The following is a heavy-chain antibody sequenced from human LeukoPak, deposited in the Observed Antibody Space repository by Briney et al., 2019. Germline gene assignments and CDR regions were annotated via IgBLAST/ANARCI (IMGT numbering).Heavy chain of an antibody. Sequence: SETLSLTCTVSGFSISSGHYWGWTRQPPGKGLEWIARISHNGTTFYNPSLKSRATISVDTSKNQFSLTVTSVPAADTVVYYCSRGQSISAVALWGQGTLVPVSS. J-gene: IGHJ4*02. V-gene: IGHV4-38-2*02. CDR1: GFSISSGHY. D-gene: IGHD6-13*01. CDR3: SRGQSISAVAL. CDR2: ISHNGTT.